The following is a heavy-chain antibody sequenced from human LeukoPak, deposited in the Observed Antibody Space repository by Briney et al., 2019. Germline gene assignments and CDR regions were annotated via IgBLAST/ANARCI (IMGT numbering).Heavy chain of an antibody. CDR1: GFTFSSYG. Sequence: GGSLRLSCAASGFTFSSYGMHWVRQAPGQGLEWVAVIWYDGSNKYYADSVKGRFTISRDNSKNTLYLQMNSLRAEDTAVYYCAKSGGWGSDYWGQGTLVTVSS. CDR3: AKSGGWGSDY. J-gene: IGHJ4*02. CDR2: IWYDGSNK. V-gene: IGHV3-33*06. D-gene: IGHD2-15*01.